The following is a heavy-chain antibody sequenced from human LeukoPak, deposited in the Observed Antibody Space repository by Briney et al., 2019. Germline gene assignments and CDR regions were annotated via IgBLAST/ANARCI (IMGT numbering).Heavy chain of an antibody. J-gene: IGHJ4*02. CDR3: ARRVNPYYYDSSGLRAAFDY. D-gene: IGHD3-22*01. CDR1: GGPFSGYY. V-gene: IGHV4-34*01. CDR2: INHSGST. Sequence: SETLSPTCAVYGGPFSGYYWSWIRQPPGKGLEWIGEINHSGSTNYNPSLKSRVTISVDTSKNQFSLKLSSVTAADTAVYYCARRVNPYYYDSSGLRAAFDYWGQGTLVTVSS.